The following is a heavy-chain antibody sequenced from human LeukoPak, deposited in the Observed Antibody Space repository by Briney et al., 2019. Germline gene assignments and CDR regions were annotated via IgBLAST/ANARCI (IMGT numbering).Heavy chain of an antibody. Sequence: GGSLRLSCAASGFTFSSYSMNWVRQAPGKGLEWVSYISSSSSTIYYTDSVKGRFTISRDNAKNSLYLQMNSLRAEDTAVYYCARDSITIFGVVNPFDYWSQGTLVTVSS. CDR2: ISSSSSTI. D-gene: IGHD3-3*01. V-gene: IGHV3-48*01. CDR3: ARDSITIFGVVNPFDY. CDR1: GFTFSSYS. J-gene: IGHJ4*02.